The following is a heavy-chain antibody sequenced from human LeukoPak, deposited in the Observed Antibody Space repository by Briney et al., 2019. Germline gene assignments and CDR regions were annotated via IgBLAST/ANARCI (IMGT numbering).Heavy chain of an antibody. J-gene: IGHJ5*02. D-gene: IGHD3-16*01. V-gene: IGHV3-23*01. CDR1: GFTFSSYA. Sequence: GGSLRLSCAASGFTFSSYAMSWVRQAPGKGLEWVSAISGSGGSTYYADSVKGRFTISRDNSKNTLYLQMNSLRAEDTAVYYCAKIPSGEFGPLNWFDPWGQGTLVTVSS. CDR3: AKIPSGEFGPLNWFDP. CDR2: ISGSGGST.